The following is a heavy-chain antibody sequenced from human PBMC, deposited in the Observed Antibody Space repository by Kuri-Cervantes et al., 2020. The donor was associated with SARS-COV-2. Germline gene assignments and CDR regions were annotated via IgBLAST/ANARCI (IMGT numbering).Heavy chain of an antibody. Sequence: WETLSLSCTVSGGSISSYYWSWIRQPPGKGLEWIGYIYYSGSTDYNPSLKSRVTISVDTSKNQFSLKLSSVTAADRAVYYCAKIRGYRRGWLDYWGQGTLVTVSS. V-gene: IGHV4-59*01. D-gene: IGHD6-19*01. CDR2: IYYSGST. CDR3: AKIRGYRRGWLDY. CDR1: GGSISSYY. J-gene: IGHJ4*02.